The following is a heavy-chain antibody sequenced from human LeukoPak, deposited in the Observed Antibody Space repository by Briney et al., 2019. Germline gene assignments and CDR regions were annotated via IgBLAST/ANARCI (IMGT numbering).Heavy chain of an antibody. CDR3: ARSPTPFYYGSGSAVNYFDY. CDR2: VYYSGST. J-gene: IGHJ4*02. Sequence: SETLSLTCTVSGGSISGYYWSWIRQPPEKGLEWIVYVYYSGSTNYNPSLKSRVTISIDTSKNQFSLKLSSVTAADTAVYYCARSPTPFYYGSGSAVNYFDYWGQGNLVTVSS. V-gene: IGHV4-59*01. D-gene: IGHD3-10*01. CDR1: GGSISGYY.